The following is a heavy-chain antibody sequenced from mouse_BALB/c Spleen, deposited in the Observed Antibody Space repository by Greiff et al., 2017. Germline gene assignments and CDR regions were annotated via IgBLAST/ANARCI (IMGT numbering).Heavy chain of an antibody. CDR1: GYTFTDYA. CDR2: ISTYYGDA. D-gene: IGHD2-14*01. J-gene: IGHJ4*01. Sequence: VQLQQSGAELVRPGVSVKISCKGSGYTFTDYAMHWVKQSHAKSLEWIGVISTYYGDASYNQKFKGKATMTVDKSSSTAYMELARLTSEDSAIYYCARDYRYDEGYYAMDYWGQGTSVTVSS. V-gene: IGHV1S137*01. CDR3: ARDYRYDEGYYAMDY.